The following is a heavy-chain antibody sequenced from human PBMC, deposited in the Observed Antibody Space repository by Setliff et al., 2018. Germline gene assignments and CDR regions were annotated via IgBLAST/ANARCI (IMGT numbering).Heavy chain of an antibody. CDR2: ISPHTGNT. J-gene: IGHJ4*02. Sequence: ASVKVSCKTSGYTFNDYGIAWVRQAPGQGLEWMGWISPHTGNTYYTPKLHGRVTLTTDTSASTAYMELRSLGSDDTAVYYCSRLVRFCTRTACQRLSGGEFWGQGTLVTVS. D-gene: IGHD2-8*01. CDR1: GYTFNDYG. V-gene: IGHV1-18*01. CDR3: SRLVRFCTRTACQRLSGGEF.